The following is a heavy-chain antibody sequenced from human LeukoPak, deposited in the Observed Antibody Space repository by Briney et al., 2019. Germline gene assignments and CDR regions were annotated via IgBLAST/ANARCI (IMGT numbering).Heavy chain of an antibody. D-gene: IGHD2-15*01. CDR2: FSGNGGST. V-gene: IGHV3-23*01. CDR1: GFTFSNYA. Sequence: GGSLRLSCAASGFTFSNYAMSWVRQAPGKGLEWVSGFSGNGGSTYYADSEKGGFTISRENSNNTLFLQMNSLRAQDTAVYYCAKMRGSGGSHFDYWGQGTLVTVSS. CDR3: AKMRGSGGSHFDY. J-gene: IGHJ4*02.